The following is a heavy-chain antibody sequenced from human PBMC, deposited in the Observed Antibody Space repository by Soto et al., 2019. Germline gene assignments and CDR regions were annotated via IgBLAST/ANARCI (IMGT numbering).Heavy chain of an antibody. V-gene: IGHV4-59*12. Sequence: SETLSLTCTVSGGSISSYYLSWIRQPPGKGLEWIGYIYYSGSTNYNPSLKSRVTISVDTSKNQFSLKLSSVTAADTAVYYCARAGGFNWFDPWGQGTLVTVSS. CDR3: ARAGGFNWFDP. D-gene: IGHD3-10*01. J-gene: IGHJ5*02. CDR1: GGSISSYY. CDR2: IYYSGST.